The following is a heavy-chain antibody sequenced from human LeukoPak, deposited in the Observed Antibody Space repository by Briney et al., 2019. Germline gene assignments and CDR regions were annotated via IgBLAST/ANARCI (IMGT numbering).Heavy chain of an antibody. J-gene: IGHJ4*02. CDR1: GYSISNGYY. D-gene: IGHD6-6*01. V-gene: IGHV4-38-2*02. CDR2: TYHSGTS. CDR3: ARGLRQLVRSWHY. Sequence: SETLSLTCTVSGYSISNGYYWGWIRRPPGKGLEWIGTTYHSGTSYYNPSLKSRVTISVDTSKNQFSLKLSSVTAADTAVYYCARGLRQLVRSWHYWGQGTLVTVSS.